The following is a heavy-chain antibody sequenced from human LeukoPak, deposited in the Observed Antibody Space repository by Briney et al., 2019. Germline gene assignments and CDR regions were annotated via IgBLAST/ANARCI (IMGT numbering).Heavy chain of an antibody. Sequence: GGSLRLSCAASGLTFSIYEMNWVRQAPGKGLEWVSYISSSGDMIYYADSVKGRFTISRDSAKKSVYLQMKSLRDEDTAVYYCATFPRSTGRVFNYWGQGTLVTVSS. D-gene: IGHD1-1*01. CDR3: ATFPRSTGRVFNY. CDR1: GLTFSIYE. CDR2: ISSSGDMI. J-gene: IGHJ4*02. V-gene: IGHV3-48*03.